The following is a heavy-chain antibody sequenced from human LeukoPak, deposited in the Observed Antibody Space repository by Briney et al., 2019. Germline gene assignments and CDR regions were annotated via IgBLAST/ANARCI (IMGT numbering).Heavy chain of an antibody. Sequence: GGSLRLSCAASGFTFSSYWMHWVRQAPGEGLVWVSRINSDGSRTTYADSVKGRFTISRDNAKNTLYLQMNSLRAEDTAVYYCARDTIDVDIVATIQYFDYWGQGTLVTVSS. V-gene: IGHV3-74*01. CDR3: ARDTIDVDIVATIQYFDY. CDR1: GFTFSSYW. D-gene: IGHD5-12*01. CDR2: INSDGSRT. J-gene: IGHJ4*02.